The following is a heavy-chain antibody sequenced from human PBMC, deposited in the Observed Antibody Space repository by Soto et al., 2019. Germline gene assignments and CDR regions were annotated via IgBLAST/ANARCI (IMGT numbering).Heavy chain of an antibody. CDR3: ARDFRTPPSNWFDP. Sequence: QVQLVESGGGVVQPGRSLRLSCAASGFTFSSYAMHWVRQAPGKGLEWVAVISYDGRERQYGDSVKGRFTISRDNSKNTLYMQMDGLRVEDTAIYYCARDFRTPPSNWFDPWGQGTLVTVSS. J-gene: IGHJ5*02. CDR1: GFTFSSYA. V-gene: IGHV3-30*04. D-gene: IGHD2-2*01. CDR2: ISYDGRER.